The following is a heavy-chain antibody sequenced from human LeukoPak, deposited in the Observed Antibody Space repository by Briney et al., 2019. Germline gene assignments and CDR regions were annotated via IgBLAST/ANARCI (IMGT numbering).Heavy chain of an antibody. CDR1: GFTFSNYG. J-gene: IGHJ4*02. V-gene: IGHV3-30*02. CDR3: AKRKGETAMVYFDY. D-gene: IGHD5-18*01. Sequence: GGSLRLSCAASGFTFSNYGMHWVRQAPGKGLEWVAFIRYDGSNKYYADSVKGRFTISRDNSKNTLYLQMNSLRAEDTAVYYCAKRKGETAMVYFDYWGQGTLGTVSS. CDR2: IRYDGSNK.